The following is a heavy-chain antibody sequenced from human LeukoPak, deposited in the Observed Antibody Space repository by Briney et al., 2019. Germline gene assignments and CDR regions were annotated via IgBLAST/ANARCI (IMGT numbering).Heavy chain of an antibody. J-gene: IGHJ6*03. CDR1: GGSISSGSYY. CDR2: IYTSGST. D-gene: IGHD3-3*01. Sequence: SETLSLTCTVSGGSISSGSYYWSWIRQPAGKGLEWIGRIYTSGSTNYNPSLKSRVTISVDTSKNQFSLKLSSVTAADTAVYYCARDPLLEWLKTSYYMDVWGKGTTVTVSS. V-gene: IGHV4-61*02. CDR3: ARDPLLEWLKTSYYMDV.